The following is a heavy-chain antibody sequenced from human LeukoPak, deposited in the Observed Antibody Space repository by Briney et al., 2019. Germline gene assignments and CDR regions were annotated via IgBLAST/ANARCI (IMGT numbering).Heavy chain of an antibody. V-gene: IGHV4-59*08. CDR1: GGSISRYY. D-gene: IGHD1-1*01. CDR2: IYYSGST. Sequence: PSETLSLTCTVSGGSISRYYWSWIRQPPGKGLEWIGYIYYSGSTNYNPSLKSRVTISVDTSKNQFSLKLSSVTAADTAVYYCARQRGTTGTGRHKYYYYGMDVWGQGTTVTVSS. J-gene: IGHJ6*02. CDR3: ARQRGTTGTGRHKYYYYGMDV.